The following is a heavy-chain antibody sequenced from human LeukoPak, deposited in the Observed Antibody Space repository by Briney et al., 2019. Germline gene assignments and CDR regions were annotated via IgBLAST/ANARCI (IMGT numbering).Heavy chain of an antibody. J-gene: IGHJ4*02. V-gene: IGHV4-39*07. CDR1: GGSISSTSYY. CDR3: ARAATPGRGTYYFDY. Sequence: SETLSLTCTASGGSISSTSYYWGWIRRPPGRGLEWIGGIIYSGNTKYNPSLKSRVTISVDTTKNQFSLKLSSVTAADTAVYYCARAATPGRGTYYFDYWGQGTLVTVSS. D-gene: IGHD1-7*01. CDR2: IIYSGNT.